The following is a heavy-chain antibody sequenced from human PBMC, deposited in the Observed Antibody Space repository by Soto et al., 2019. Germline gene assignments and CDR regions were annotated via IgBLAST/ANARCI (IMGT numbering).Heavy chain of an antibody. D-gene: IGHD2-21*02. CDR1: GFTFSGFG. V-gene: IGHV3-33*01. Sequence: QVQLVESGGGVVQPGTSLRLSCEASGFTFSGFGMHWVRQAPGKGLEWVAGIWYDGSKKYYADCVKGRFTISRDNSKNARYLQINSLTAEDTAVYYCARGRGGRYGGNSAHFDIWGQGTLVTVSS. CDR3: ARGRGGRYGGNSAHFDI. J-gene: IGHJ3*02. CDR2: IWYDGSKK.